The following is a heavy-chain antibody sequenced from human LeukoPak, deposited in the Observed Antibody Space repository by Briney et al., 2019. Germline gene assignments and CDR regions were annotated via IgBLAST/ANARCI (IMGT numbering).Heavy chain of an antibody. J-gene: IGHJ5*02. CDR1: GYSFGNYW. D-gene: IGHD3-22*01. Sequence: GESLKISCRGSGYSFGNYWIAWVRQMPGKGLEWMGIVYPGDSSTKYSPSFQGQVTISVDRSINTAYLQWSSLTASDTAMYYCARLTDYYDSSGYYRNYNWFDPWAQGTLVTVSS. CDR2: VYPGDSST. V-gene: IGHV5-51*01. CDR3: ARLTDYYDSSGYYRNYNWFDP.